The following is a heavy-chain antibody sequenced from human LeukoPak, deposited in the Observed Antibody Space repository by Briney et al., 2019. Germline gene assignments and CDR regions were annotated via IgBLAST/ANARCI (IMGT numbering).Heavy chain of an antibody. CDR3: ARRLRESYYNY. J-gene: IGHJ4*02. CDR2: IYSGGST. CDR1: GFTFNNYG. D-gene: IGHD1-26*01. V-gene: IGHV3-66*01. Sequence: GGSLRLSCAASGFTFNNYGMHWVRQAPGKGLEWVSVIYSGGSTYYADSVKGRFTISRDNSKNTLYLQMNSLRAEDTAVYYCARRLRESYYNYWGQGTLVTVSS.